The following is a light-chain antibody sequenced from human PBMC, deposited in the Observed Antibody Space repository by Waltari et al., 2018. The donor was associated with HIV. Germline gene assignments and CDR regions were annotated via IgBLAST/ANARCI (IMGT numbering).Light chain of an antibody. V-gene: IGLV2-14*01. CDR3: SSYTSSNTLV. CDR2: EVY. CDR1: RSDVGGYDH. Sequence: QSALTQTASVSGSPGQSITISCTGTRSDVGGYDHVSWYHQHPGKAPKLVIYEVYNRPSGISHRFAGSKSGNTASLTISGLQAEDEADYFCSSYTSSNTLVFGGGTKVTVL. J-gene: IGLJ2*01.